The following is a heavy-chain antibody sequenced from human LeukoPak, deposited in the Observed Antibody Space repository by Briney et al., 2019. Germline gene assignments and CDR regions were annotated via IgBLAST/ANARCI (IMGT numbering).Heavy chain of an antibody. Sequence: SETLSLTRTVSGGSISSYYWSWIRQPPGKGLEWIGYIYYSGSTNYNPSLKSRVTISVDTSKNQFSLKLSSVTAADTAVYYCARVNGSGSYYSPILDYWGQGTLVTVSS. D-gene: IGHD3-10*01. CDR3: ARVNGSGSYYSPILDY. CDR2: IYYSGST. V-gene: IGHV4-59*01. CDR1: GGSISSYY. J-gene: IGHJ4*02.